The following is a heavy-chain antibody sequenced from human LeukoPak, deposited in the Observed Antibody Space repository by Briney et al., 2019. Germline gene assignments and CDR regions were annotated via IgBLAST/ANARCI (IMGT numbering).Heavy chain of an antibody. CDR1: GGSISSSSYY. Sequence: SETLSLTCTVSGGSISSSSYYWGWIRQPPGKGLEWIGSIYYSGSTYYNPSLKSRVTISVDTSKNQFSLKLSSVTAADTAVYYCARAGGKTYDYVWGSYRYTRWFDPWGQGTLVTVSS. V-gene: IGHV4-39*07. CDR3: ARAGGKTYDYVWGSYRYTRWFDP. J-gene: IGHJ5*02. CDR2: IYYSGST. D-gene: IGHD3-16*02.